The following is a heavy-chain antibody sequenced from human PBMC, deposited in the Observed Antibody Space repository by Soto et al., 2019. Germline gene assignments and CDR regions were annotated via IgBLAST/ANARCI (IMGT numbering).Heavy chain of an antibody. J-gene: IGHJ4*02. V-gene: IGHV4-59*12. CDR3: ARDKITGLFDY. CDR2: VSHTGST. D-gene: IGHD2-8*02. Sequence: SETLSLTCSVSGGSMNYYYWTWIRQSPGKGLEWIGSVSHTGSTTYSPSLKSRVVISLDTSRNQFSLTLTSVTAADTAVYYCARDKITGLFDYWGQGTLVTVSS. CDR1: GGSMNYYY.